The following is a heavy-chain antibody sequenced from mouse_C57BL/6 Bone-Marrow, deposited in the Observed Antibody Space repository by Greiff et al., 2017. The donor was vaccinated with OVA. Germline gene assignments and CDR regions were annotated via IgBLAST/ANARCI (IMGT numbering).Heavy chain of an antibody. V-gene: IGHV1-15*01. CDR3: TVQLRLPWFAY. CDR2: IDPETGGT. Sequence: QVQLKESGAELVRPGASVTLSCKASGYTFPDYEMHWVKQTPVHGLEWIGAIDPETGGTAYNQKFKGKATLTADKSSSTAYMELSSLTSEDSAVYYCTVQLRLPWFAYECWGKRVTVSA. J-gene: IGHJ3*01. D-gene: IGHD3-2*02. CDR1: GYTFPDYE.